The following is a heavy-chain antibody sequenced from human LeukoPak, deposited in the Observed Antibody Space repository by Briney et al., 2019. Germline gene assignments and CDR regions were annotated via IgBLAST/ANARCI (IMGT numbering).Heavy chain of an antibody. CDR3: ARDVAVAGTAGTNWFDP. V-gene: IGHV3-21*01. CDR1: GFTFSRKS. D-gene: IGHD6-19*01. Sequence: PGGSLRLSCAASGFTFSRKSVNWVRQAPGKGLEWISSISSSSSHIYYADSVKGRFTISRDNAKNSLFLQMNSLRAEDTAVYYCARDVAVAGTAGTNWFDPWGQGTLVTVSS. J-gene: IGHJ5*02. CDR2: ISSSSSHI.